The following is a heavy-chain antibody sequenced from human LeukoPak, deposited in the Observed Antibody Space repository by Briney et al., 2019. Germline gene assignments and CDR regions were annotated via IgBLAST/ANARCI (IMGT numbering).Heavy chain of an antibody. J-gene: IGHJ4*02. Sequence: GGSLRLSCAASGFTFDECAMHWVRQAPGKGLVWVSRINSDGSSTSYADSVKGRFTISRDNAKNTLYLQMNSLRAEDTAVYYCARLDSSGYYYPFDFWGQGTLVTVSS. D-gene: IGHD3-22*01. CDR1: GFTFDECA. CDR2: INSDGSST. V-gene: IGHV3-74*01. CDR3: ARLDSSGYYYPFDF.